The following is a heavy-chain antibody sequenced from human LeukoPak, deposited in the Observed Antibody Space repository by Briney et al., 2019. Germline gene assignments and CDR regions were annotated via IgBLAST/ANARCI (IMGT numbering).Heavy chain of an antibody. CDR3: ARVDGDYFDY. CDR1: GGSFSGYY. CDR2: INHSGST. Sequence: SETLSLTCAVYGGSFSGYYWSWIRQPPGKGLEWIGEINHSGSTNYNPSLKSRVTISADTSKNQSSLKLSAVTAADTAVYYCARVDGDYFDYLGQGTLVTVSS. J-gene: IGHJ4*02. V-gene: IGHV4-34*01. D-gene: IGHD4-17*01.